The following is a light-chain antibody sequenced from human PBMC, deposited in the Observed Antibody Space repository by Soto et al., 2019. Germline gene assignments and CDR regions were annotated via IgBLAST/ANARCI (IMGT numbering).Light chain of an antibody. V-gene: IGLV1-44*01. CDR3: AAWDDSLNGWV. CDR2: SND. Sequence: QSVLTQPPSASGTPGQRVTISCSGSSSNIGSNTVNWYQQLPGTAPKVLIYSNDQRPSGVPDRFSGSKSATSASLAISGLQSEDEADYYCAAWDDSLNGWVFGGGTKLTVL. CDR1: SSNIGSNT. J-gene: IGLJ3*02.